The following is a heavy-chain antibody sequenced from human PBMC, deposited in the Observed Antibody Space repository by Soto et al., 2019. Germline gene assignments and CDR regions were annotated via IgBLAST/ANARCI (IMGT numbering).Heavy chain of an antibody. J-gene: IGHJ5*02. D-gene: IGHD5-12*01. Sequence: QVQLVQSGAEVKKPGASVKVSCKASGYTFTSYYMHWVRQAPGQGLEWMGIINPSGGSTSYAQKFQGRXXMXRXKSTSTVYMELSSLRSEDTAVYYCARDGGYDYGFDPWGQGTLVTVSS. V-gene: IGHV1-46*03. CDR1: GYTFTSYY. CDR2: INPSGGST. CDR3: ARDGGYDYGFDP.